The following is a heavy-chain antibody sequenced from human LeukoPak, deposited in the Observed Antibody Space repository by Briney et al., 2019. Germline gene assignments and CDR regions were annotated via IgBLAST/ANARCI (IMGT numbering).Heavy chain of an antibody. CDR3: ARLNTSPSFDY. CDR2: IYYSGST. J-gene: IGHJ4*02. D-gene: IGHD2-2*01. V-gene: IGHV4-59*08. Sequence: SETLSLTCTASGGSISSYYWSWIRQPPGKGLEWIGYIYYSGSTNYNPSLKSRVTISIDTSKNQFSLKLSSVTAADTAVYYCARLNTSPSFDYWGQGTLVTVSS. CDR1: GGSISSYY.